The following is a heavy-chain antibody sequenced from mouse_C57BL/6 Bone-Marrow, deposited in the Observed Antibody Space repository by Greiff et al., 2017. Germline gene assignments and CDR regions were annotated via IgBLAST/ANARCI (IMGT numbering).Heavy chain of an antibody. CDR1: GFNIKNTY. CDR2: IDPANGNT. D-gene: IGHD1-1*01. J-gene: IGHJ2*01. CDR3: ARIYTVVGYFDY. Sequence: EVQLQQSVAELVRPGASVKLSCTASGFNIKNTYMPWVKQRPEQGLEWIGRIDPANGNTKYAPKFQGKATIPAATSSHTAYLQLSSLTSEDTAIYYCARIYTVVGYFDYWGQGTTLTVSS. V-gene: IGHV14-3*01.